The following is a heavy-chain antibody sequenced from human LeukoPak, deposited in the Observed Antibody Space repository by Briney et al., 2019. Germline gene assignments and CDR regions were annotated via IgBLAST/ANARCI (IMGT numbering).Heavy chain of an antibody. D-gene: IGHD3-10*01. CDR3: ARDTTLGELNY. CDR1: GFTFSNYG. Sequence: QPGGSQRLSCAASGFTFSNYGMHWVRQAPGKGLEWVAVIWYDGSNKYYADSVKGRFTISRDNSMNTLYLQMNSLRAEDTAVYYCARDTTLGELNYWGQGTLVTVSS. J-gene: IGHJ4*02. CDR2: IWYDGSNK. V-gene: IGHV3-33*01.